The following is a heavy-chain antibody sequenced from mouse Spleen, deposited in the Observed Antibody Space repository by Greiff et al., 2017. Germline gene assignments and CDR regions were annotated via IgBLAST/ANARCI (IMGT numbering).Heavy chain of an antibody. D-gene: IGHD1-1*01. J-gene: IGHJ4*01. CDR2: INPNNGGT. V-gene: IGHV1-18*01. Sequence: VQLQQSGPELVKPGASVKIPCKASGYNFTDYNMDWVKQSHGKSLEWIGDINPNNGGTIYNQKFKGKATLTVDKSSSTAYMELRSLTSEDTAVYYCARGRVLRWAMDYWGQGTSVTVSS. CDR1: GYNFTDYN. CDR3: ARGRVLRWAMDY.